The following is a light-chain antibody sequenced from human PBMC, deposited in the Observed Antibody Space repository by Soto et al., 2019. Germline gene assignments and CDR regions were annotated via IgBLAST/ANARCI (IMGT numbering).Light chain of an antibody. J-gene: IGLJ1*01. CDR2: EVN. CDR1: SSDIGSYSR. V-gene: IGLV2-18*02. Sequence: QSVLTQPASVSGSPGQSITISCTGTSSDIGSYSRVSWYQQPPGTAPKLIIYEVNNRPSGVPDRFSGSKSGNTASLTISGLQAEDEADYYCNSFTTSSIYVFGTGTKLTVL. CDR3: NSFTTSSIYV.